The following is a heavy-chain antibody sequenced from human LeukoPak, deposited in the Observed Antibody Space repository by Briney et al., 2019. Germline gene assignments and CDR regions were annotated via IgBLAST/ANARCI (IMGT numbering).Heavy chain of an antibody. D-gene: IGHD3-10*01. J-gene: IGHJ6*03. CDR2: IYSGGST. CDR3: ASGSGSYRTPYYYMDV. Sequence: GSLRLSCAASGFTVSSNYMSWVRQAPGKGLEWVSIIYSGGSTYYADSVKGRFTISRDNSKNTLYLQMNSLRAEDTAVYYCASGSGSYRTPYYYMDVWGKGTTVTVSS. V-gene: IGHV3-53*01. CDR1: GFTVSSNY.